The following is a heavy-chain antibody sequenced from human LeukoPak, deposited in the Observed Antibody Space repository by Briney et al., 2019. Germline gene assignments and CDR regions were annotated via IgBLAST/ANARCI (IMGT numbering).Heavy chain of an antibody. CDR2: ICPDGTVT. Sequence: GGSLRLSCAASGFTFSTYCMHWVRQAPGKGPMWVSRICPDGTVTNYADSVKARFIISKDNARNTVYLQMNSLRVEDTAVYYCVRDFRSADYWGQGTLVTVSS. J-gene: IGHJ4*02. CDR3: VRDFRSADY. CDR1: GFTFSTYC. V-gene: IGHV3-74*01.